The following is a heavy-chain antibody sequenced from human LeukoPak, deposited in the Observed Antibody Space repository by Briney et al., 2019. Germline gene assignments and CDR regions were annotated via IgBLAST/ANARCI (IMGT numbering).Heavy chain of an antibody. J-gene: IGHJ3*02. CDR2: IWYDGSNK. V-gene: IGHV3-33*01. Sequence: GRSLRLSCAASGFTFSSYGMHWVRQAPGNGLEWVAVIWYDGSNKYYADSVKGRFTISRDNSKNTLYLQMNSLRAEDTAVYYCARERAGAFDIWGQGTMVTVSS. CDR3: ARERAGAFDI. CDR1: GFTFSSYG.